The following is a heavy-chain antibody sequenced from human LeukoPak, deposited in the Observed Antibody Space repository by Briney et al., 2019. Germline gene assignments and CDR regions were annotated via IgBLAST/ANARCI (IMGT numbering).Heavy chain of an antibody. Sequence: PSETLSLTCAVYGGSFSGYYWSWIRQPPGKGLEWIGEINHSGSTNYNPSLKSRVTISVDTSKNQFSLKLSSVTAADTAVYYCAGEMATIIDYWGQGTLVTVSS. CDR2: INHSGST. CDR3: AGEMATIIDY. J-gene: IGHJ4*02. D-gene: IGHD5-24*01. CDR1: GGSFSGYY. V-gene: IGHV4-34*01.